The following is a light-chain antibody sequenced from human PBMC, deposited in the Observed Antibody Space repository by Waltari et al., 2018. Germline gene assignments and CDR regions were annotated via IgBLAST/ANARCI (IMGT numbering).Light chain of an antibody. V-gene: IGKV4-1*01. J-gene: IGKJ3*01. CDR1: QSVFLSGHNYNG. Sequence: DIVMTQSPDSLAVSLGERATINCKSSQSVFLSGHNYNGLTWYQQKPGQPPKLLIYWASARVSGVPDRFSGSGSGPDFTLTISRLEPEDFAVYYCQQYGSSPFTFGPGTKVDIK. CDR3: QQYGSSPFT. CDR2: WAS.